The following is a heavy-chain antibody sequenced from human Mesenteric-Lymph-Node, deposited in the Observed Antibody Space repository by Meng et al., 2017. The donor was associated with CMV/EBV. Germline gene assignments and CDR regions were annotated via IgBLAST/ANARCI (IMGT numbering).Heavy chain of an antibody. D-gene: IGHD2-2*01. Sequence: FSSYGFSWVRQAPGQGLEWMGGGVPMFGTVNYAQKFQGRVTITTDESTSTAYMEMSSLRSEDTAVYYCARDPRISSRRGYYYYGMDVWGQGTMVTVSS. CDR1: FSSYG. CDR2: GVPMFGTV. V-gene: IGHV1-69*05. J-gene: IGHJ6*02. CDR3: ARDPRISSRRGYYYYGMDV.